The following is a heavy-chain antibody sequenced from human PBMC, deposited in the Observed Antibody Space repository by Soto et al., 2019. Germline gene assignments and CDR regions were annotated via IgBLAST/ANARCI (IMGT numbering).Heavy chain of an antibody. Sequence: PSETLSLTCAVYGGSFRGYYWTWIRQPPGKGLEWIGEINHRGNTNYNPSLKSRVTISVDTSKNQFSLHLGSVTAADTAVYNCARAREARAGTWYFDSWGQGTLVTVSS. CDR3: ARAREARAGTWYFDS. CDR1: GGSFRGYY. V-gene: IGHV4-34*01. J-gene: IGHJ4*02. CDR2: INHRGNT. D-gene: IGHD6-13*01.